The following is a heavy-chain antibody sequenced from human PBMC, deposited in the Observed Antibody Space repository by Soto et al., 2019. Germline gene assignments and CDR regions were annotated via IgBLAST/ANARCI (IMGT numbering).Heavy chain of an antibody. Sequence: KTSETLSLTCSVSGGSISSVGHYWTWIRQQPGKGLEWIGYIYYSGSTDYNPSLKSRVTISVDRSKNQFSLNLSSVTAADTAIYYCARESGGYDSSTRYGLDVWGQGTTVTAP. CDR2: IYYSGST. J-gene: IGHJ6*02. CDR3: ARESGGYDSSTRYGLDV. CDR1: GGSISSVGHY. V-gene: IGHV4-31*03. D-gene: IGHD6-25*01.